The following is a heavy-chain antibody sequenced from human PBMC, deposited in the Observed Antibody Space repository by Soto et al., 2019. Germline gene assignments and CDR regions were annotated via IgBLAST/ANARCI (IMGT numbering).Heavy chain of an antibody. CDR1: GGTFSSYA. Sequence: QVQLVQSGAEVKKPGSSVKFSCKASGGTFSSYAISWVRQAPGQGLEWMGGIIPIFGTANYAQKFQGRVTITADESTSTAYMELSSLRSEDTAVYYCSRRWMATLPYDAFDIWGQGTMVTVSS. CDR2: IIPIFGTA. V-gene: IGHV1-69*01. J-gene: IGHJ3*02. CDR3: SRRWMATLPYDAFDI. D-gene: IGHD5-12*01.